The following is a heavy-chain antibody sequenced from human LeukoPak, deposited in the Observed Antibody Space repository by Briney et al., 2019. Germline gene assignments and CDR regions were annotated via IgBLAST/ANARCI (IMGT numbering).Heavy chain of an antibody. CDR2: IHDSGSS. CDR3: ARASSAWYGLFDY. J-gene: IGHJ4*02. D-gene: IGHD6-19*01. CDR1: TDSISGFY. V-gene: IGHV4-59*01. Sequence: PSETLSLTCTVSTDSISGFYWSWIRQSPGKGLEWIGYIHDSGSSNYNPSLKSRITMSIDTSRNQFSLKLSSVTTADTALYYCARASSAWYGLFDYWGQRILVTVSS.